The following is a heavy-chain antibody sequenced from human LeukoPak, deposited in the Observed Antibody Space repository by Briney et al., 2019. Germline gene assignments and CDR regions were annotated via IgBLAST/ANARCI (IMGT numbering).Heavy chain of an antibody. D-gene: IGHD3-9*01. CDR2: IIPIFGTA. V-gene: IGHV1-69*05. Sequence: ASVKVSCKASGGTFSSYAISWVRQAPGQRHEWMGGIIPIFGTANYAQKFQGRVTITTDESTSTAYMELSSLRSEDTAVYYCARTVLTGYSTLDYWGQGTLVTVSS. CDR3: ARTVLTGYSTLDY. J-gene: IGHJ4*02. CDR1: GGTFSSYA.